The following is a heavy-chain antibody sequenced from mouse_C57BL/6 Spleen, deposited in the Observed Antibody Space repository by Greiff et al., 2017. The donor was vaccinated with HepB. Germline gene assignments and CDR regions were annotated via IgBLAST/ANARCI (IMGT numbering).Heavy chain of an antibody. CDR2: ISDGGSYT. Sequence: DVMLVESGGGLVKPGGSLKLSCAASGFTFSSYAMSWVRQTPEKRLEWVATISDGGSYTYYPDNVKGRFTISRDNAKNNLYLQMSHLKSEDTAMYYCARDTVVENYFDYWGQGTTLTVSS. J-gene: IGHJ2*01. V-gene: IGHV5-4*01. D-gene: IGHD1-1*01. CDR1: GFTFSSYA. CDR3: ARDTVVENYFDY.